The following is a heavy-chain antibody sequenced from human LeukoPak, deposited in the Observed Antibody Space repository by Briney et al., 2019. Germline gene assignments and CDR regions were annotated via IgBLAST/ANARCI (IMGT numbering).Heavy chain of an antibody. CDR2: IFHNGNA. J-gene: IGHJ4*02. V-gene: IGHV4-39*01. CDR1: GGSISTSNYY. Sequence: PSETLSLTCSVSGGSISTSNYYWVWIRQSPEKGLEWIGSIFHNGNAFYSPSLQSRVTMSLDTSKNQFSLKLSSVTAADTAVYYCARHLAYGSDQQDYFDYWGQGTLVTVSS. D-gene: IGHD3-10*01. CDR3: ARHLAYGSDQQDYFDY.